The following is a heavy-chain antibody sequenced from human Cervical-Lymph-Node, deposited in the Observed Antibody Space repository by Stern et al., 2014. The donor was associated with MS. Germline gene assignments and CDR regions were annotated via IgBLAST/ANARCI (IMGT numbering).Heavy chain of an antibody. V-gene: IGHV3-53*01. D-gene: IGHD2-2*01. CDR2: IYSGGST. CDR1: GLTVSSDY. J-gene: IGHJ4*02. Sequence: EVQLVESGGGLIQPGGSLRLSCAASGLTVSSDYMNWVRQAPGKGLEWVSIIYSGGSTYYADSVKGRFHISRDNPKNTLYLQMDSLRAEVTAVYYCARGLPVYNWGPGTLVTVSS. CDR3: ARGLPVYN.